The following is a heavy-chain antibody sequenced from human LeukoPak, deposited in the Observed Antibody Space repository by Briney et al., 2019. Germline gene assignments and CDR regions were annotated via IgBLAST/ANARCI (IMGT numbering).Heavy chain of an antibody. Sequence: PSETLSLTCAVYGGSFSGYYWSWIRQPPGKGLEWIGEINHSGSTNYNPSLKSRVTISVDTSKNQFSLKLSSVTAADTAVYYCARGGEDMLLLLWFGEQLPRSWFDPWGQGTLVTVSS. D-gene: IGHD3-10*01. CDR2: INHSGST. V-gene: IGHV4-34*01. CDR3: ARGGEDMLLLLWFGEQLPRSWFDP. CDR1: GGSFSGYY. J-gene: IGHJ5*02.